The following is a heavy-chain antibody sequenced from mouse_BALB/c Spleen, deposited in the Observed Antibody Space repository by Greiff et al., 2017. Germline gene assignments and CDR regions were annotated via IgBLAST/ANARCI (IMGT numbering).Heavy chain of an antibody. Sequence: DVKLVESGGGLVKPGGSLKLSCAASGFTFSDYYMYWVRQTPEKRLEWVATISDGGSYTYYPDSVKGRFTISRDNAKNNLYLQMSSLKSEDTAMYYCARDGDGYYWGQGTTLTVSS. V-gene: IGHV5-4*02. CDR2: ISDGGSYT. CDR1: GFTFSDYY. D-gene: IGHD2-3*01. J-gene: IGHJ2*01. CDR3: ARDGDGYY.